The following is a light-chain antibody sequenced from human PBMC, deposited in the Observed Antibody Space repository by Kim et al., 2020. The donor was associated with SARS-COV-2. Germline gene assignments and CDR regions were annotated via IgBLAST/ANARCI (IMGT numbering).Light chain of an antibody. V-gene: IGLV1-44*01. Sequence: ELTQPPSASGTPGQRVTISCSGSNSNIGVNTVNWYQQFPGTAPKLLIYRNNQRPSGVPDRFSGSKSGTSASLALSGLLSEDEADYYCATWDDSLHAWV. J-gene: IGLJ3*02. CDR1: NSNIGVNT. CDR2: RNN. CDR3: ATWDDSLHAWV.